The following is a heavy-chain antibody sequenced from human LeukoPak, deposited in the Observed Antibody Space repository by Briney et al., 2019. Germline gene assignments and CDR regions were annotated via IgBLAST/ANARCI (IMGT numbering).Heavy chain of an antibody. D-gene: IGHD2-21*02. CDR3: ARFSKMTWGDWGDAFDV. J-gene: IGHJ3*01. CDR1: GGSFSDYF. CDR2: IDDGGNT. V-gene: IGHV4-34*01. Sequence: SETLSLMCSVYGGSFSDYFWSWIRQHPGEGLEWLEEIDDGGNTNYNPSLMSRVIVAMEKSKKQFSLVMRSVTAADTAIYYCARFSKMTWGDWGDAFDVWGQGTTVIVSS.